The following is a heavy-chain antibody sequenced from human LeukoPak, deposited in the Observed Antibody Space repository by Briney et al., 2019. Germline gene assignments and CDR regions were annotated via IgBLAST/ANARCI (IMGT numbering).Heavy chain of an antibody. Sequence: PSETLSLTCTVSGGSISSYYWSWIRQPPGKGLEWIGYIYYSGSTNYNPSLKSRVTISVDTSKNQFSLKLSSVTAADTAVYYCARGTVTPRYYFDYWGQGTLVTVSS. D-gene: IGHD2-15*01. V-gene: IGHV4-59*01. CDR2: IYYSGST. CDR1: GGSISSYY. J-gene: IGHJ4*02. CDR3: ARGTVTPRYYFDY.